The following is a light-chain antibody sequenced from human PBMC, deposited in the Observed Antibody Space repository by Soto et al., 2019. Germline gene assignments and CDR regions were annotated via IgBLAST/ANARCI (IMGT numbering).Light chain of an antibody. J-gene: IGKJ1*01. CDR1: QSISSY. CDR2: DAS. CDR3: QQSYSAPWT. Sequence: DIQMTQSPSSLSESVGDRVTITCRASQSISSYLNWYQQKPGKAPNLLIYDASTLQSGVPSRFSGSGSGTDFSLTITNLQPEDFATYYCQQSYSAPWTFGQGTKVEIK. V-gene: IGKV1-39*01.